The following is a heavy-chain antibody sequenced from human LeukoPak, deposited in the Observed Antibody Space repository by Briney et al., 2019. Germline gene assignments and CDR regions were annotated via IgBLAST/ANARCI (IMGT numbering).Heavy chain of an antibody. J-gene: IGHJ4*02. CDR1: GGTFSSYA. V-gene: IGHV1-69*13. CDR2: IIPIFGTT. CDR3: ARDDYGGNTHFDY. Sequence: SVKVSCKASGGTFSSYAISWVRQAPGQGLEWMGGIIPIFGTTNYAQKFQGRVTITADESTSTAYMELSSLRSEDTAVYYCARDDYGGNTHFDYWGQGTLVTVSS. D-gene: IGHD4-23*01.